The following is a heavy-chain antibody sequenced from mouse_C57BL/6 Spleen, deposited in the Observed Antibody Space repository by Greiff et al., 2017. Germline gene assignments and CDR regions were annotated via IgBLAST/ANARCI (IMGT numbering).Heavy chain of an antibody. D-gene: IGHD1-1*01. V-gene: IGHV5-4*01. CDR1: GFTFSSYA. CDR3: ARDLDGKARDY. J-gene: IGHJ4*01. Sequence: EVKLVESGGGLVKPGGSLKLSCAASGFTFSSYAMSWVRQTPEKRLEWVATISDGGSYTYYPDNVKGRFTISRDNAKNNLYLQMSHLKSEDTAMYYCARDLDGKARDYWGQGTSVTVSS. CDR2: ISDGGSYT.